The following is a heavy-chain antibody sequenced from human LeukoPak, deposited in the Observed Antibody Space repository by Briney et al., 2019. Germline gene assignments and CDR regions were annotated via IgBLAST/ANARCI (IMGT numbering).Heavy chain of an antibody. Sequence: PGGSLRLSCAASGFTFSSHWMHWVRQAPGKGLEWVSAISGSGGSTYYADSVKGRFTISRDNSKNTLYLQMNSLRAEDTAVYYCAKGDDYGDFELYYFDYWGQGTLVTVSS. CDR3: AKGDDYGDFELYYFDY. V-gene: IGHV3-23*01. J-gene: IGHJ4*02. CDR2: ISGSGGST. CDR1: GFTFSSHW. D-gene: IGHD4-17*01.